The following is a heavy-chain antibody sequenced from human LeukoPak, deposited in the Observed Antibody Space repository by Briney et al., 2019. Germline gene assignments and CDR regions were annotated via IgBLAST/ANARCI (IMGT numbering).Heavy chain of an antibody. D-gene: IGHD3-16*01. J-gene: IGHJ6*02. CDR3: ARDMSVTAYYYYGMDV. CDR2: IWYDGSNK. Sequence: GGSLRLSCAASGFTFSSYGMHWVRQAPGRGLEWVAVIWYDGSNKYYADSVKGRFTISRDNSKNTLYLQMNSRRAEYTAVYYCARDMSVTAYYYYGMDVWGQGTTVTVSS. CDR1: GFTFSSYG. V-gene: IGHV3-33*01.